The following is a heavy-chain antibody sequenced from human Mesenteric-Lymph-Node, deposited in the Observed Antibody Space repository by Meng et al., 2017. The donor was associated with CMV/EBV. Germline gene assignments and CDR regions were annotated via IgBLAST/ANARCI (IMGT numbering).Heavy chain of an antibody. CDR1: GYTFTGHY. J-gene: IGHJ6*02. CDR2: INPNSGDT. D-gene: IGHD2-2*01. CDR3: ARVGGYCISTSCRRAVQEGMDD. Sequence: ASVKVSCKASGYTFTGHYMHWVRQAPGQGLEWMGWINPNSGDTNYVQKFQGRVTMTRDTSINTVYMELSRLTSDDTAVYYCARVGGYCISTSCRRAVQEGMDDWGHGTTVTVSS. V-gene: IGHV1-2*02.